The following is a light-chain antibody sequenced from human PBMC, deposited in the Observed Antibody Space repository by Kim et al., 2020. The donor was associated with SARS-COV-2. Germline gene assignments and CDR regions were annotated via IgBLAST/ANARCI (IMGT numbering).Light chain of an antibody. Sequence: ASVGDRVTITCRASQDIRNDLGWYQQNPGRAPKRLIYGASSLQSGVPSRFSGSRSGTEFTLTISSVQPKDFATYFCLQHSTYPLTFGQGTRLEIK. CDR2: GAS. CDR1: QDIRND. V-gene: IGKV1-17*01. J-gene: IGKJ5*01. CDR3: LQHSTYPLT.